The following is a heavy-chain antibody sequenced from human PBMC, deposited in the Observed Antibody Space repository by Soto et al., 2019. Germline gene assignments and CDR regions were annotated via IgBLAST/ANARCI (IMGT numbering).Heavy chain of an antibody. J-gene: IGHJ3*02. CDR2: ISWNSGSI. CDR3: AYFSGGFFGVVTNLDAFDI. CDR1: GFTFDDYA. D-gene: IGHD3-3*01. Sequence: EVQLVESGGGLVQPGRSLRLSCAASGFTFDDYAMHWVRQAPGKGLEWVSGISWNSGSIGYADSVKGRFTISRDNAKNSLYLQMNSLRAEDTALYYCAYFSGGFFGVVTNLDAFDIWGQGTMVTVSS. V-gene: IGHV3-9*01.